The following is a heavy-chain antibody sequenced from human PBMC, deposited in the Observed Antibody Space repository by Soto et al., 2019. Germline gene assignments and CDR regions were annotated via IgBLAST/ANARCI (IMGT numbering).Heavy chain of an antibody. CDR2: IIPIFGTA. V-gene: IGHV1-69*13. Sequence: SVKVSCKASGGTFSSYAISWVRQAPGQGLEWMGGIIPIFGTANYAQKFQGRVTITADESTSTAYMELSSLRSEDTAVYYCARRAVGAARRFYFDYWGQGTLGTVSS. CDR1: GGTFSSYA. D-gene: IGHD6-6*01. J-gene: IGHJ4*02. CDR3: ARRAVGAARRFYFDY.